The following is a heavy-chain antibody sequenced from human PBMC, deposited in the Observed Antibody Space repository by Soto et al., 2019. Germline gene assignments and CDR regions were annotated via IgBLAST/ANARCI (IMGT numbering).Heavy chain of an antibody. J-gene: IGHJ4*02. D-gene: IGHD6-13*01. CDR2: ISYDGSNK. CDR1: GFTFSSYG. V-gene: IGHV3-30*18. CDR3: AKLGLSSSWPFDY. Sequence: GGSLRLSCAASGFTFSSYGMHWVRQAPGKGLEWVAVISYDGSNKYYADSVKGRFTISRDNSKNTLYLQMNSLRAEDTAVYYCAKLGLSSSWPFDYWGQGTLVTVSS.